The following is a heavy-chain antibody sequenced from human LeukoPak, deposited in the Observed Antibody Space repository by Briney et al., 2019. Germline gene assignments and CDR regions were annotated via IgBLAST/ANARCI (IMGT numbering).Heavy chain of an antibody. CDR2: ISAYNGNT. Sequence: ASVKVSCKASGYTFTGYGISWVRQAPGQGLEWMGWISAYNGNTHYAQNLQGRVTMTTDTSTSTAYMELKSLRSDDTAVYHCARGGHRRYYYTSGSAFDPWGQGTLVTVSS. V-gene: IGHV1-18*01. J-gene: IGHJ5*02. CDR1: GYTFTGYG. CDR3: ARGGHRRYYYTSGSAFDP. D-gene: IGHD3-10*01.